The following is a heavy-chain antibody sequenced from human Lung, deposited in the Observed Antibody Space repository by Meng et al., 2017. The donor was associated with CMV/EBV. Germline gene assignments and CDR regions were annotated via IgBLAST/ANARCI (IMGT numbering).Heavy chain of an antibody. CDR2: IYYSGGT. CDR1: AGSISSYGSF. Sequence: SXTXSLXCSVSAGSISSYGSFWGWIRQPPGKGLEWIGMIYYSGGTHYNPSLKSRVIVSVDTSKKNFSLKLSSVTASDTAVYYCVRYYDRSGHHYFDYWGQGSLVTVSS. D-gene: IGHD3-22*01. V-gene: IGHV4-39*02. CDR3: VRYYDRSGHHYFDY. J-gene: IGHJ4*02.